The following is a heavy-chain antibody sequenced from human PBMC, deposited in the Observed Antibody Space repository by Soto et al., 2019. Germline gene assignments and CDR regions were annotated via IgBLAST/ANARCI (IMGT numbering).Heavy chain of an antibody. CDR1: GFNFGDYA. J-gene: IGHJ4*02. Sequence: GGSLRLSCAASGFNFGDYAMHWVRQTPGQGLEWVSGLNWNSVTPGYGDAVKGRFSISRDNGKYALYLQMTSLRPEDTALYYCVKDISGAYSGPNYDAWGQGTLVTVSS. V-gene: IGHV3-9*01. CDR3: VKDISGAYSGPNYDA. D-gene: IGHD1-26*01. CDR2: LNWNSVTP.